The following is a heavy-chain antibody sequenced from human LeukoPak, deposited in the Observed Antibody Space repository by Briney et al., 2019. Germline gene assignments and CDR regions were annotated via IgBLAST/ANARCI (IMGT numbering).Heavy chain of an antibody. CDR1: GGSISSYY. CDR2: IDYSGST. Sequence: SETLSLTCTVSGGSISSYYWSWIRQPPGKGLEWIGYIDYSGSTNYNPSLKSRVTISVDTSKNQFSLKLSSVTAADTAVYYCARGGGYDLSYDYWGQGTLVTVSS. CDR3: ARGGGYDLSYDY. V-gene: IGHV4-59*01. D-gene: IGHD5-12*01. J-gene: IGHJ4*02.